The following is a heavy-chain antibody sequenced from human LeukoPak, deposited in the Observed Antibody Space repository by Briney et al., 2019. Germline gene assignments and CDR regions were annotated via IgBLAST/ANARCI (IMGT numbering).Heavy chain of an antibody. Sequence: SETLSLTCTVSGGSISSSSYYWGWIRQPPGKGLEWIGEVNHSGSTKYNPSLTSRASISVDTSKNQFSLKLSSVTAADTAVYYCARDDSSGYYDYWGQGTLVTVSS. J-gene: IGHJ4*02. CDR2: VNHSGST. D-gene: IGHD3-22*01. CDR1: GGSISSSSYY. CDR3: ARDDSSGYYDY. V-gene: IGHV4-39*07.